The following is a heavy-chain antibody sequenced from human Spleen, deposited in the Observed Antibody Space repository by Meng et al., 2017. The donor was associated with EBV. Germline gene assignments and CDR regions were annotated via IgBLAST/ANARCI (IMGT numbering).Heavy chain of an antibody. J-gene: IGHJ4*02. CDR2: INPSDGST. Sequence: QGSLGQLGAEVKRPGASVKVSCQASGYTFSRYYMYWVRLAPGQGLEWMGTINPSDGSTRYAQKFLDRVTMTRDTSTSTVYLELSSLRSDDTAVYYCARDLTYCGGDCYWGQGTLVTVSS. V-gene: IGHV1-46*01. CDR1: GYTFSRYY. D-gene: IGHD2-21*02. CDR3: ARDLTYCGGDCY.